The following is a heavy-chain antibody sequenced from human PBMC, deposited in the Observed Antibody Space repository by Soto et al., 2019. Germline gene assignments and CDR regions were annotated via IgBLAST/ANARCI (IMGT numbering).Heavy chain of an antibody. D-gene: IGHD3-3*01. CDR3: GRSNYDFWSGYTNWFDP. J-gene: IGHJ5*02. V-gene: IGHV4-59*01. Sequence: SETLSLTCTFSGCSISSYYWSWIRQPPGKGLEWIGYIYYSGSTNYNPSLKSRVTISVDTSKNQFSLKLSSVTAADTAVYYCGRSNYDFWSGYTNWFDPWGQGTLVTVSS. CDR1: GCSISSYY. CDR2: IYYSGST.